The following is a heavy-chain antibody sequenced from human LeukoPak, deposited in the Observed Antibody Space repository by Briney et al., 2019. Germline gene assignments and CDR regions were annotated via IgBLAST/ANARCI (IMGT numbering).Heavy chain of an antibody. CDR1: GYSISSAYY. J-gene: IGHJ4*02. D-gene: IGHD2-15*01. CDR3: ASSAVVAANDYPTPHY. CDR2: MYHSRST. Sequence: SETLSLTCSVSGYSISSAYYWGWIRQPPGKGLEWIGTMYHSRSTNYNPSLKSRVTISVDTSKNQFSLKLSSVTAADTAVYYCASSAVVAANDYPTPHYWGQGTLVTVSS. V-gene: IGHV4-38-2*02.